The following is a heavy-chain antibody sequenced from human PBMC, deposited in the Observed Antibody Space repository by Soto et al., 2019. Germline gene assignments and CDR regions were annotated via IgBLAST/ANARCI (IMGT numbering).Heavy chain of an antibody. CDR3: ARHGRSRSSSWFDY. D-gene: IGHD6-13*01. V-gene: IGHV3-7*01. Sequence: EVQLVESGGGLVQPGGSLRLSCAASGFTFSSYWMSWVRQAPGKGLEWVANIKQDGSEKYYVDSVKGRFTISRDNAKNPLYRQMNSLRAEDTAVYYCARHGRSRSSSWFDYWGQGTLVTVSS. J-gene: IGHJ4*02. CDR2: IKQDGSEK. CDR1: GFTFSSYW.